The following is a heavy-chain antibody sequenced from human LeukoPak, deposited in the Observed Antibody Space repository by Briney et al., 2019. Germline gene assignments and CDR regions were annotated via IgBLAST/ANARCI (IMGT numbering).Heavy chain of an antibody. CDR2: LNSYNCDP. J-gene: IGHJ4*02. Sequence: VGSVKVSCKASGYTFNTYGISWVRRAPGQGLEWMGWLNSYNCDPQLSQKLQGRVTVSTDTSTSTAYVELRCLRSDDTAVYYCARIGYYYDSGTYYKEDYWGQGTLVTVSS. V-gene: IGHV1-18*01. CDR1: GYTFNTYG. D-gene: IGHD3-22*01. CDR3: ARIGYYYDSGTYYKEDY.